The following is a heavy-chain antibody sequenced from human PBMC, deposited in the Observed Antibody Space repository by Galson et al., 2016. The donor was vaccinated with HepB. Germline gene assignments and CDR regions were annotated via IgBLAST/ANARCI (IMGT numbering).Heavy chain of an antibody. J-gene: IGHJ4*02. CDR1: GVSISSNTYY. CDR2: IYYSGST. D-gene: IGHD6-19*01. Sequence: SETLSLTCSVSGVSISSNTYYWGWIRQPPGKGLEWIGNIYYSGSTYYNPSLKSRVTISVDTSKNQFSLKLSSVTAADTAVYYCARCVIVAPWLASQGVFDYWGQGTLVTVSS. CDR3: ARCVIVAPWLASQGVFDY. V-gene: IGHV4-39*01.